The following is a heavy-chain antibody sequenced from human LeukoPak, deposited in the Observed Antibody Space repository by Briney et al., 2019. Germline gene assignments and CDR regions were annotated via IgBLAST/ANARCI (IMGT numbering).Heavy chain of an antibody. CDR2: ISYDGSNK. V-gene: IGHV3-30*18. CDR1: GFTFSNYG. D-gene: IGHD6-19*01. Sequence: GGSLRLSCAASGFTFSNYGMHWVRQAPGKGLEWVTLISYDGSNKYYADSVKGRFTISRDNSKNTLYLQMNSLTDEDTAVYYCAKVRWDNSGWYYLDNWGQGTLVTVSS. CDR3: AKVRWDNSGWYYLDN. J-gene: IGHJ4*02.